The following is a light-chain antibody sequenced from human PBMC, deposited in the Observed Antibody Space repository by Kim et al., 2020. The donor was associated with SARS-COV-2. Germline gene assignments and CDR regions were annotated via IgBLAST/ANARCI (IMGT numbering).Light chain of an antibody. J-gene: IGKJ4*01. CDR3: QHYGTSPLT. CDR2: GAS. CDR1: QSVRNNY. Sequence: PGERATVSCRASQSVRNNYLAWYQQKPGQPPRLLIYGASSRATGIPDRFSGSGSETDFILTISRLDPEDFAVYYCQHYGTSPLTFGGGTKVDIK. V-gene: IGKV3-20*01.